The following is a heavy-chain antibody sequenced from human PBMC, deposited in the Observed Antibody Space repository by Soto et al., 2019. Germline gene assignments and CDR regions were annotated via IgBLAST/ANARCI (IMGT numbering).Heavy chain of an antibody. CDR3: ARGIYGSGSYYNSPYYFDY. CDR1: GGSFSGYY. D-gene: IGHD3-10*01. J-gene: IGHJ4*02. Sequence: SETLSLTCAVYGGSFSGYYWSWIRQPPGKGLEWIGEINHSGSTNYNPSLKSRVTISVDTSKNQFSLKLSSVTAADTAVYYCARGIYGSGSYYNSPYYFDYWGQGTLVTVSS. CDR2: INHSGST. V-gene: IGHV4-34*01.